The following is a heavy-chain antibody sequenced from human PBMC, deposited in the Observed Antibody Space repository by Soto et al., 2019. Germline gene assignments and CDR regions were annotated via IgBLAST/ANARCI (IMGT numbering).Heavy chain of an antibody. J-gene: IGHJ4*02. V-gene: IGHV4-31*03. CDR3: ARSQYRSGSYDVVY. Sequence: TSETLSLTCTVSGGSISSGGYYWSWIRQHPGKGLEWIGYIYYSGSTYYNPSLKSRVTISVDTSKNQFSLKLSSVTAADTAVYYCARSQYRSGSYDVVYWGQGTLVTVSS. D-gene: IGHD3-10*01. CDR1: GGSISSGGYY. CDR2: IYYSGST.